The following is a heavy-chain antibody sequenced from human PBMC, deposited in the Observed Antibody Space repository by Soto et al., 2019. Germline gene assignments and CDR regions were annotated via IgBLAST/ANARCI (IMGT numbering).Heavy chain of an antibody. Sequence: QVQLVQSGAEVKQPGSSVKVSCKASGGTFDNYAITWVRQAPGQGLAWMAGIIPMLDSANYAEKFQNRVTMTEYESTSTVYMEVSSLRSEDTAVYYCARTYHYDSLGKTYFYSGMDVWGQGTTVTVSS. D-gene: IGHD3-22*01. J-gene: IGHJ6*02. CDR1: GGTFDNYA. CDR2: IIPMLDSA. V-gene: IGHV1-69*12. CDR3: ARTYHYDSLGKTYFYSGMDV.